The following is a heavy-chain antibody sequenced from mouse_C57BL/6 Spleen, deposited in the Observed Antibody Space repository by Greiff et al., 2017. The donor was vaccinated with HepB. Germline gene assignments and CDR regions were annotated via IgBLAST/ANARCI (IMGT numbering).Heavy chain of an antibody. J-gene: IGHJ3*01. V-gene: IGHV2-6*01. CDR2: IWGVGST. D-gene: IGHD2-4*01. CDR3: ASGNYDYDGGAWFAY. CDR1: GFSLTSYG. Sequence: QVQLKESGPGLVAPSQCLSITCTVSGFSLTSYGVDWVRQSPGKGLEWLGVIWGVGSTNYNSALKSRLSISKDNSKSQVFLKMNSLQTDDTAMYYCASGNYDYDGGAWFAYWGQGTLVTVSA.